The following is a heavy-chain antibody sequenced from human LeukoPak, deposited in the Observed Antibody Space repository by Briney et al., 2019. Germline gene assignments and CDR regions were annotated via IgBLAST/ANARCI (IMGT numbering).Heavy chain of an antibody. V-gene: IGHV3-30*09. CDR3: ARDRVAVYCSGGNCQSRYYYYDMDV. Sequence: GGSLRLSCAASGFTFSTYPMHWLRQAPGKGLEWVTSISYDGSDKVFPHSVKGRFAISRDNSNNTLYLQMNSLRPEDTAVYFCARDRVAVYCSGGNCQSRYYYYDMDVWGQGTTVTVSS. D-gene: IGHD2-15*01. CDR2: ISYDGSDK. CDR1: GFTFSTYP. J-gene: IGHJ6*02.